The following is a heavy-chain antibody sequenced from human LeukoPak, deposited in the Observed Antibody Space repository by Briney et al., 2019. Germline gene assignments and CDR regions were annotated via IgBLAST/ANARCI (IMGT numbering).Heavy chain of an antibody. Sequence: GGSLRLSCAASGFTVSSNYMSWVRQAPGKGLEWVSYISSSGSTIYYTDSVKGRFTISRDNAKNSLYLQMNSLRAEDTAVYYCAELGITMIGGVWGKGTTVTISS. D-gene: IGHD3-10*02. V-gene: IGHV3-11*04. J-gene: IGHJ6*04. CDR3: AELGITMIGGV. CDR1: GFTVSSNY. CDR2: ISSSGSTI.